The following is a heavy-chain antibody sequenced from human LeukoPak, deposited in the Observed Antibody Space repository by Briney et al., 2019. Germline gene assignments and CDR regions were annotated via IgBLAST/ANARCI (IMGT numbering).Heavy chain of an antibody. CDR3: ARDRDDYVRDY. CDR1: GYTFSHYA. D-gene: IGHD4-17*01. V-gene: IGHV7-4-1*02. Sequence: ASVTVSCKASGYTFSHYAMNWVRQAPGQGPEWMGWINTNTGNPTYAQGFTGRFVFSLDTSVSTAYLQISSLKAEDTAVYYCARDRDDYVRDYWGQGTLVTVSS. J-gene: IGHJ4*02. CDR2: INTNTGNP.